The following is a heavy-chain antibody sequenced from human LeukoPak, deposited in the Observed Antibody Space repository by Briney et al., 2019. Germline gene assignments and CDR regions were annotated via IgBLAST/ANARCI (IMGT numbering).Heavy chain of an antibody. CDR1: GFTFSSYE. CDR3: AKDLSSGTGRGFDY. CDR2: ISSSGSTI. D-gene: IGHD3/OR15-3a*01. J-gene: IGHJ4*02. V-gene: IGHV3-48*03. Sequence: GGSLRLSCAASGFTFSSYEMNWVRQAPGKGLEWVSYISSSGSTIYYADSVKGRFTIQRDNSKNTLYLNMNSLRAEDTALYYCAKDLSSGTGRGFDYWGQGTLVSVSS.